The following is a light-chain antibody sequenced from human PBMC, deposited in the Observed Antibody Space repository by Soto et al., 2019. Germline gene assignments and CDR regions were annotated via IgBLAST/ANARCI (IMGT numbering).Light chain of an antibody. Sequence: EIVLTQSPGTLSLSPGERATLSCRASQSISSSYFAWYQQKPGQAPRLLIYGASTRATGIPDRFSGGRSGTDFTLAISRLEPEDFAVYYWQQYYSSAPCTLGHGTKVEIK. V-gene: IGKV3-20*01. CDR1: QSISSSY. J-gene: IGKJ1*01. CDR3: QQYYSSAPCT. CDR2: GAS.